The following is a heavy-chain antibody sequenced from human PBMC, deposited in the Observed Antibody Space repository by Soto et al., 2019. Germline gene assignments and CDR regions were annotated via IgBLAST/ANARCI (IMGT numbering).Heavy chain of an antibody. CDR2: IYYSGST. CDR1: GGSISSGDSY. D-gene: IGHD3-22*01. CDR3: ARTHYSDRSGTDY. J-gene: IGHJ4*02. Sequence: SERMSLTSTVSGGSISSGDSYWMWIRHPPGKGLEWIGYIYYSGSTYYNPSLKSRVTISLDTSKNQFSLNLSSVTAADTAVYYCARTHYSDRSGTDYWGQGTLVTVSS. V-gene: IGHV4-30-4*01.